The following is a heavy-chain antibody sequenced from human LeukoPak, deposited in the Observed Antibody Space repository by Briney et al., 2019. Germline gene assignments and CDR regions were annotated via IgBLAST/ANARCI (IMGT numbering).Heavy chain of an antibody. Sequence: SETLPLTCTVSGGSISSSSYYWGWIRQPPGKGLEWIGSIYYSGSTYYNPSLKSRVTISVDTSKNQFSLKLSSVTAADTAVYYCARLEDYYDSSGYSHWGQGTLVTVSS. D-gene: IGHD3-22*01. CDR1: GGSISSSSYY. CDR2: IYYSGST. V-gene: IGHV4-39*01. J-gene: IGHJ4*02. CDR3: ARLEDYYDSSGYSH.